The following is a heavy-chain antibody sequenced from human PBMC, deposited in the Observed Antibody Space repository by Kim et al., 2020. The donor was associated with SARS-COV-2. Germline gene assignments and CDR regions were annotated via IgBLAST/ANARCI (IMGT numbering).Heavy chain of an antibody. V-gene: IGHV6-1*01. D-gene: IGHD3-9*01. Sequence: SQTLSLTCAISGDSVSSNSAAWNWIRQSPSRGLEWLGRTYYRSKWYNDYAVSVKSRITINPDTSKNQFSLQLNSVTPEDTAVYYCARDPLSTGPNYYYYYGMDVWGQGTTVTVSS. CDR2: TYYRSKWYN. J-gene: IGHJ6*02. CDR3: ARDPLSTGPNYYYYYGMDV. CDR1: GDSVSSNSAA.